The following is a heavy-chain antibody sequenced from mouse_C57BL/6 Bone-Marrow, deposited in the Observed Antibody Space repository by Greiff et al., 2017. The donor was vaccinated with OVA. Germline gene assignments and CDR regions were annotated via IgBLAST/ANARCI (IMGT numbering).Heavy chain of an antibody. D-gene: IGHD1-1*01. CDR1: GFSLTSYG. Sequence: QVQLQQSGPGLVQPSQSLSITCTVSGFSLTSYGVHWVRQSPGKGLEWLGVIWSGGSTDYNAAFISRLSISKDNSKSQVFFKMNSLQADDTAIYYCARNSYYYGSGLYAMDYWGQGTSVTVSS. V-gene: IGHV2-2*01. J-gene: IGHJ4*01. CDR2: IWSGGST. CDR3: ARNSYYYGSGLYAMDY.